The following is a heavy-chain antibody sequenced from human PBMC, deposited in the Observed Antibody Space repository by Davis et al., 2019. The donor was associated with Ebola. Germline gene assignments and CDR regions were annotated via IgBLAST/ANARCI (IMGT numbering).Heavy chain of an antibody. CDR1: GFSFGDYW. D-gene: IGHD2-2*01. CDR2: IRLDGTKA. J-gene: IGHJ4*02. Sequence: GESLKISCAASGFSFGDYWMTWVRQPPGKGLEWVASIRLDGTKAHYVDSVKGRFTISRDNANKSLYLQMNSLRAEDTAVYYCAREGKYRDESRTFDYWGQGTLVTVSS. CDR3: AREGKYRDESRTFDY. V-gene: IGHV3-7*01.